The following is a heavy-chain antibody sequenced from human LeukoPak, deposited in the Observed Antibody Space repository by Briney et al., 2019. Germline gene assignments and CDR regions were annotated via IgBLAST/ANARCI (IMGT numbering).Heavy chain of an antibody. J-gene: IGHJ1*01. V-gene: IGHV3-48*02. Sequence: GGSLRLSCTASGFTFSSYSMSWVRQAPGKGLEWVSYISSSSSTIYYADSVKGRFTISRDNAKNSLYLQMNSLRDEDTAVYYCARNYYDSSGYYVDSHFWDQGTLVTVSS. D-gene: IGHD3-22*01. CDR3: ARNYYDSSGYYVDSHF. CDR2: ISSSSSTI. CDR1: GFTFSSYS.